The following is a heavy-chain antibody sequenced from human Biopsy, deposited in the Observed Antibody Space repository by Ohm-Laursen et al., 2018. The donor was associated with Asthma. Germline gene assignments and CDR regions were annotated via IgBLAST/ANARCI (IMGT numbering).Heavy chain of an antibody. J-gene: IGHJ4*02. D-gene: IGHD3-16*01. Sequence: SQTPSPPLTRSWGPLHSGGYFRGLGRPPPREGPGWDGVIYYIGSTYYNPSLKSRVAISLDTSKNQFSLKLSSVTAADTAVYFCARRGGVRRYFDYWGQGTLVTVSS. CDR3: ARRGGVRRYFDY. CDR2: IYYIGST. CDR1: WGPLHSGGYF. V-gene: IGHV4-30-4*01.